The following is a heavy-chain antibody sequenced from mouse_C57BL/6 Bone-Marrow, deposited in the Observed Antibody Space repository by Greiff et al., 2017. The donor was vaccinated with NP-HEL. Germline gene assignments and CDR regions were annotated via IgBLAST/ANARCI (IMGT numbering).Heavy chain of an antibody. J-gene: IGHJ1*03. D-gene: IGHD1-1*01. CDR2: ISNGGGST. CDR1: GFTFSDYY. Sequence: EVQRVESGGGLVQPGGSLKLSCAASGFTFSDYYMYWVRQTPEKRLEWVAYISNGGGSTYYPDTVKGRFTISRDNAKNTLYLQMSRLKSEDTAMYYCARRGSSLSWYFDVWGTGTTVTVSS. CDR3: ARRGSSLSWYFDV. V-gene: IGHV5-12*01.